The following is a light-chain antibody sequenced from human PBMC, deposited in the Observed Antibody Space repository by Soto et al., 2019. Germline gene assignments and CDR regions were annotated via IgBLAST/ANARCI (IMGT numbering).Light chain of an antibody. CDR2: SNN. CDR1: SSNIGSNT. Sequence: QSVLTQPPSASGTPGQRVTFSCSGSSSNIGSNTVNWYQQLPGTAPKLLIYSNNQRPSGVPDRFSGSKSGTSASLAISGLQSEDEADYYCAAWDDSLNGFGVFGGGTKLTVL. V-gene: IGLV1-44*01. J-gene: IGLJ3*02. CDR3: AAWDDSLNGFGV.